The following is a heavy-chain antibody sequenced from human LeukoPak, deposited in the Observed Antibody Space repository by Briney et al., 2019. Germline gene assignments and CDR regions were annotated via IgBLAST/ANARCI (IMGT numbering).Heavy chain of an antibody. Sequence: PSETLSLTCAVYGGSLSGYYWSWVRQPPGKGLEWIGEINHSGTTHYNPSLKSGVTFSVDTSKNQFSLKLSAVTASDTAFFYCRKPGYDISGVWGKGTTVTISS. CDR1: GGSLSGYY. CDR2: INHSGTT. CDR3: RKPGYDISGV. D-gene: IGHD3-9*01. J-gene: IGHJ6*04. V-gene: IGHV4-34*01.